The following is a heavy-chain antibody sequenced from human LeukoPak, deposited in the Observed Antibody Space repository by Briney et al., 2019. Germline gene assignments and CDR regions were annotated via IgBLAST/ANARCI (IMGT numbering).Heavy chain of an antibody. V-gene: IGHV3-21*04. CDR1: GFTFNSYG. J-gene: IGHJ4*02. CDR3: ARDAVLIGLDY. Sequence: GGSLRLSCAASGFTFNSYGMNWVRQAPGKGLEWVSSISTSTSYIYYADSVKGRFTISRDNAKNSLYLQMNGLRSEDMATYYCARDAVLIGLDYWGQGTLVTVSS. CDR2: ISTSTSYI.